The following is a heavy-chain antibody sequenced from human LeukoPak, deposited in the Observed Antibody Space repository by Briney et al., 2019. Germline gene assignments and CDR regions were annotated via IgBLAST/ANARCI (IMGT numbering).Heavy chain of an antibody. CDR2: INWNGGST. V-gene: IGHV3-20*04. CDR3: ARDCSGGSCYDAFDI. Sequence: GGSLRLSCAASGFTFDDYGMSWVRQAPGKGLEWVSGINWNGGSTGYADSVKGRFTISRDNAKNSLYLQMNSLRAEVTALYYCARDCSGGSCYDAFDIWGQGTMVTVSS. CDR1: GFTFDDYG. J-gene: IGHJ3*02. D-gene: IGHD2-15*01.